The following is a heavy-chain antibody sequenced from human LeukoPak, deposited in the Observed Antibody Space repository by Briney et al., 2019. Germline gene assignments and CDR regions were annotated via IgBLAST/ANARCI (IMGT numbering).Heavy chain of an antibody. CDR1: GGSISTSNYY. D-gene: IGHD1-14*01. CDR3: ARDSTTSSNNWFDP. CDR2: IFYSGST. Sequence: PSETLSLTCTVSGGSISTSNYYWGWVRQPPGKGLEWIGNIFYSGSTYYNPSLKSRVTISVDTSKNQFSLKLSSVTAADTAVYYCARDSTTSSNNWFDPWGQGTLVTVSS. J-gene: IGHJ5*02. V-gene: IGHV4-39*07.